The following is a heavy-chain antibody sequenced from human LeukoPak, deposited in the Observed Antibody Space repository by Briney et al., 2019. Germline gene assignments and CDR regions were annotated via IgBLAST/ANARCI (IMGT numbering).Heavy chain of an antibody. CDR2: IYYTGTI. V-gene: IGHV4-59*01. D-gene: IGHD6-13*01. Sequence: SSETLSLTCTVSGGSFSTYYWSWIRQPPGKGLEWIGYIYYTGTINYNPSLKSRVTISVDTSKNQFSLNLSSVTAADTAVYYCARAGANGIEAAGSLRYWGQGTLVTVSS. J-gene: IGHJ4*02. CDR1: GGSFSTYY. CDR3: ARAGANGIEAAGSLRY.